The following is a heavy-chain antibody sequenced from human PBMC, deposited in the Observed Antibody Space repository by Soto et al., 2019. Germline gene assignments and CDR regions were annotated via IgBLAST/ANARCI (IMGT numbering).Heavy chain of an antibody. Sequence: EVQLLESGGGLVQPGGSLRLSCAASGFTCSRYAISWVRQAPGKGLELVSAISGSGGSTYYADSVKGRFTISRDNSKNTLYLQMNSLRAEDTAVYYCAKDSWFGKLERRGAFDIWGQGTMVTVSS. CDR1: GFTCSRYA. V-gene: IGHV3-23*01. CDR3: AKDSWFGKLERRGAFDI. J-gene: IGHJ3*02. CDR2: ISGSGGST. D-gene: IGHD1-1*01.